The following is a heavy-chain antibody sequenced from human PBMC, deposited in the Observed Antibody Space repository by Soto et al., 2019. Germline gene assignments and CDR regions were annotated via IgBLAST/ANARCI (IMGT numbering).Heavy chain of an antibody. D-gene: IGHD2-2*01. CDR1: GDSITTGGFY. CDR3: ARRICTSLTCYVPEGNWLDP. Sequence: SETLSLTCTVSGDSITTGGFYWNWIRHHPDKGLEWIGYIYSGGSTVYLPSLKSRLTMSLNTSKNQFSLTLTSVTAADTAIYYCARRICTSLTCYVPEGNWLDPWGQGILVTVSS. V-gene: IGHV4-31*02. J-gene: IGHJ5*02. CDR2: IYSGGST.